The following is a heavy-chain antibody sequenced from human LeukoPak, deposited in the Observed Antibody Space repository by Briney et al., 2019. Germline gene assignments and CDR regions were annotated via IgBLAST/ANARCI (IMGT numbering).Heavy chain of an antibody. CDR2: IYSGGIT. D-gene: IGHD7-27*01. Sequence: GGSLRLSCAASGFTVSSNYMSWFRQAPGKGLEWVSAIYSGGITYYADSVKGRFTISRGNSKNTLYLEMNSLRAEDTAVYHCARAAELGRDYWGQGTLVTVSS. CDR1: GFTVSSNY. J-gene: IGHJ4*02. CDR3: ARAAELGRDY. V-gene: IGHV3-53*01.